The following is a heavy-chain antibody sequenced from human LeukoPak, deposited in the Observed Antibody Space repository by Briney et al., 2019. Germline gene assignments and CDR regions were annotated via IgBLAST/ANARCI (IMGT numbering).Heavy chain of an antibody. V-gene: IGHV3-11*04. Sequence: GGSLRLSCAASGFTFSDYYMGWIRQAPGKGLECVSYMSGSGSDIYYADSVKGRFTISRDNGRNSLYLQMNSLRAEDSAVYYCARDIVAPGPFFDTWGQGTLVTVSS. CDR3: ARDIVAPGPFFDT. CDR1: GFTFSDYY. CDR2: MSGSGSDI. D-gene: IGHD5-12*01. J-gene: IGHJ4*02.